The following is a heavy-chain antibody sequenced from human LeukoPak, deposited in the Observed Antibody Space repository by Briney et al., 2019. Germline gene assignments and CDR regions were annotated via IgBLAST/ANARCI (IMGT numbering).Heavy chain of an antibody. Sequence: SETLSLTCTVSGGSISSYYWSWIRQPPGKGLEWIGYIYYRGSTNYNPSLKSRVTISVDTSKNQFSLKLSSVTAADTAVYYCAREGHYYGSGSYLAWRVWFDPWAREPWSPSPQ. D-gene: IGHD3-10*01. CDR1: GGSISSYY. J-gene: IGHJ5*02. CDR2: IYYRGST. V-gene: IGHV4-59*01. CDR3: AREGHYYGSGSYLAWRVWFDP.